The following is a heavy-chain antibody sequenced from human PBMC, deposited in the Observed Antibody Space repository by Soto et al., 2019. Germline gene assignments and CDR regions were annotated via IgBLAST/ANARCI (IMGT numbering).Heavy chain of an antibody. Sequence: QVQLVESGGGVVQPGRSLRLSCAASGFTFSSYAMHWVRQAPGKGLEWVAVISYDGSNKYYADSVKGRFTISRDNSKNTLDLQMNSLRAEDTAVYYTSALTMVRGLVGDGMDVWGQGTTVTVSS. CDR1: GFTFSSYA. V-gene: IGHV3-30-3*01. J-gene: IGHJ6*02. CDR3: SALTMVRGLVGDGMDV. D-gene: IGHD3-10*01. CDR2: ISYDGSNK.